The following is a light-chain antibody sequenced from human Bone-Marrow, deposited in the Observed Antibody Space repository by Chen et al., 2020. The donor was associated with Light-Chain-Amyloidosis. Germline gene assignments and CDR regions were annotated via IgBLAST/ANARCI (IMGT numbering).Light chain of an antibody. CDR2: RDT. V-gene: IGLV3-25*03. J-gene: IGLJ2*01. CDR3: QSADSSGTYEVI. CDR1: DLPTKY. Sequence: SYELTQPPSVSASPGQTARITCSGDDLPTKYAYWYQQKPGQAPVLVIHRDTKRPSGISERLSGSSTGTTATLTISGVQAEDEADYHCQSADSSGTYEVIFGGGTKLTVL.